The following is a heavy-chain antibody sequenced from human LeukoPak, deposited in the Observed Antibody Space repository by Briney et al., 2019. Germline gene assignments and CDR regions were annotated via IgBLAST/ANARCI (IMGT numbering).Heavy chain of an antibody. Sequence: SVKVSCKASGGTFSSYAISWVRQAPGQGLEWMGGIIPIFGTANYAQKFQGRVTITADKSTSTAYMELSSLRAEDTAVYYCARDSARERGLWFDPWGQGTLVTVSS. CDR1: GGTFSSYA. CDR2: IIPIFGTA. CDR3: ARDSARERGLWFDP. V-gene: IGHV1-69*06. D-gene: IGHD3-16*01. J-gene: IGHJ5*02.